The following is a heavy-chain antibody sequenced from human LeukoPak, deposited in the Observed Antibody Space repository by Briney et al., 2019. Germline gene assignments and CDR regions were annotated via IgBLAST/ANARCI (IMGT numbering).Heavy chain of an antibody. CDR2: INPNSGGT. CDR3: ARPYDFWSGYSFDY. D-gene: IGHD3-3*01. J-gene: IGHJ4*02. Sequence: AASVKVSCKASGYTFTGYYMHWVRQAPGQGLEWMGWINPNSGGTNYAQKFQGRVTMTRDTSISTAYMELSRLRSDDTAVYYCARPYDFWSGYSFDYWGQGTLVTVSS. CDR1: GYTFTGYY. V-gene: IGHV1-2*02.